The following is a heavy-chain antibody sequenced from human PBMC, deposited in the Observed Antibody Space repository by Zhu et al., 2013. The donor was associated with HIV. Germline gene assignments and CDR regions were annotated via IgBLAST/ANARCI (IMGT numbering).Heavy chain of an antibody. CDR3: ARDYYSDYVFDY. V-gene: IGHV1-18*01. Sequence: QVQLVQSGDEVKTPGASVKVSCKTSGYTFTNYGISWVRQAPGQGLEWMGWISGNNDDANIVQRFQGRVTTTTDTSTTTAYMELRSLRSDDTAVFYCARDYYSDYVFDYWGQGTLVTVSS. D-gene: IGHD4-17*01. CDR2: ISGNNDDA. CDR1: GYTFTNYG. J-gene: IGHJ4*02.